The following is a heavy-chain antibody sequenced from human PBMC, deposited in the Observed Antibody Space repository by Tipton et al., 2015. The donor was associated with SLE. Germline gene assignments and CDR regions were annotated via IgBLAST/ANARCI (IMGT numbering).Heavy chain of an antibody. D-gene: IGHD6-19*01. CDR1: GGSISSYY. CDR3: ASSTSGDSSPNAFDI. V-gene: IGHV4-4*07. Sequence: TLSLTCTVSGGSISSYYWSWIRQPAGKGLEWIGRIYTSGSTNYNPSLKSRVTISVDTSKNQFSLKLSSVTAADTAVYYCASSTSGDSSPNAFDIWGQGTMVTVSS. J-gene: IGHJ3*02. CDR2: IYTSGST.